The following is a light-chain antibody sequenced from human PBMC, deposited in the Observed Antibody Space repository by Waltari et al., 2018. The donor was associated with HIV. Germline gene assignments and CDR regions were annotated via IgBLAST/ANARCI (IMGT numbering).Light chain of an antibody. Sequence: QSVLTQPPSVSAAPGQKVTISCSGSTSNIGNNYVSWYQQLPGTAPKLLMSANKKRPAGIPARFSGSKSGTSATLGITGLQTGDEADYYCGTWDSSLGAVVFGGGTKLTVL. V-gene: IGLV1-51*01. CDR2: ANK. CDR3: GTWDSSLGAVV. J-gene: IGLJ2*01. CDR1: TSNIGNNY.